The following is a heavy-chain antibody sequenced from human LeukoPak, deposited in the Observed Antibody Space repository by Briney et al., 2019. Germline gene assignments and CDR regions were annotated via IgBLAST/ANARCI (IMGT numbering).Heavy chain of an antibody. CDR1: GFTFSSYG. J-gene: IGHJ4*02. D-gene: IGHD3-10*01. CDR2: IRYDGSNK. V-gene: IGHV3-30*02. Sequence: GGSLRLSCAASGFTFSSYGMHWIRQAPGKGLEWVTFIRYDGSNKYYADSVKGRFTISRDNSKNTLYLQMNSLRAEDTAVYYCAKTEFEEHRHIDYWGQGTLVTVSS. CDR3: AKTEFEEHRHIDY.